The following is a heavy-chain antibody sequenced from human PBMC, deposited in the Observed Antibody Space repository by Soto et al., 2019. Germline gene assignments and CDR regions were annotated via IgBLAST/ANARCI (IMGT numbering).Heavy chain of an antibody. CDR2: IYYSGST. D-gene: IGHD4-17*01. CDR3: ARLTFGDREVVYYYMDV. CDR1: GGSISSGGYY. J-gene: IGHJ6*03. Sequence: QVQLQESGPGLVKPSQTLSLTCTVSGGSISSGGYYWSWIRQHPGKGLEWIGYIYYSGSTYYNPSLKRRVTISVDTSKNQFSLKLSAVTAADTAVYYCARLTFGDREVVYYYMDVWGKGTTVTVSS. V-gene: IGHV4-31*03.